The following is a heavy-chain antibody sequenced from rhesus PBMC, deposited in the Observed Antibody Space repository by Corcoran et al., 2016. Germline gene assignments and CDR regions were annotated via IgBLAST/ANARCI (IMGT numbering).Heavy chain of an antibody. CDR2: ISSGGSN. J-gene: IGHJ4*01. Sequence: QVQLQESGPGLVKPSETLSLTCAVSGYSTSSGYYWAWLRPPPGKGLEWIGHISSGGSNYLNPSLKSRVTLSVDTSKNQFSLKLSSVTAADTAVYYCARIEYSNYGNYWGQGVLVTVSS. CDR3: ARIEYSNYGNY. D-gene: IGHD4-23*01. V-gene: IGHV4S14*01. CDR1: GYSTSSGYY.